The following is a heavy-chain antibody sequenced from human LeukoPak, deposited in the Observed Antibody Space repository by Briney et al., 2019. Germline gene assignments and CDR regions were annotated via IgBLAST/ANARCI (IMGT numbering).Heavy chain of an antibody. D-gene: IGHD5-18*01. CDR3: AREDTAMVFPGY. Sequence: ASVKVSCKASGYTFTSYYVHWVRQAPGRGLEWMGVINPSGGSTIYAQRLQGRVTMTRDTSTSTVYMELSRLRSDDTAVYYCAREDTAMVFPGYWGQGTLVTVSS. CDR1: GYTFTSYY. CDR2: INPSGGST. J-gene: IGHJ4*02. V-gene: IGHV1-46*01.